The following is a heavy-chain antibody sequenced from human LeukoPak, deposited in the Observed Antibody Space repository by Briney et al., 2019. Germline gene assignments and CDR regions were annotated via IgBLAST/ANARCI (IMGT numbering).Heavy chain of an antibody. D-gene: IGHD1-26*01. Sequence: GASVKVSCKASGYTFTGYYMHWVRQAPGQGLGWMGWINPNSGGTNYAQKFQGRVTMTRDTSISTAYMELSRLRSDDTAVYYCARARENIVGATTIFDYWGQGTLVTVSS. CDR3: ARARENIVGATTIFDY. CDR2: INPNSGGT. V-gene: IGHV1-2*02. J-gene: IGHJ4*02. CDR1: GYTFTGYY.